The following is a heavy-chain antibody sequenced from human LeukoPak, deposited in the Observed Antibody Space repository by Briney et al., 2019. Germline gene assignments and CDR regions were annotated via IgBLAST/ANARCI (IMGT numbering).Heavy chain of an antibody. Sequence: GGSLRLSCAASGFTFSNFAMHWVRQAPGKGLEWVSVISYDGSYKYYADSVKGRFTISRDNSKNTLYLQVNTLRPEDTAVYYCARDLHCSGGSCYSGLHYWGQGTLVTVSS. CDR2: ISYDGSYK. D-gene: IGHD2-15*01. CDR1: GFTFSNFA. CDR3: ARDLHCSGGSCYSGLHY. J-gene: IGHJ4*02. V-gene: IGHV3-30*04.